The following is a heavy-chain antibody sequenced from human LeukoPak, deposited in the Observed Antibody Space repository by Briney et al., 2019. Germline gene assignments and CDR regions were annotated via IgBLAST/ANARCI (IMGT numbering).Heavy chain of an antibody. V-gene: IGHV4-31*03. CDR1: GGSISSGGYY. D-gene: IGHD3-3*01. Sequence: SETLSLTCTVSGGSISSGGYYWSWIRQHPGKGLEWIGYIYYSGSTYYNPSLKCRVTISVDTSKNQFSLKLSSVTAADTAVYYCARASQDYDFWSGYYTGPGSYFDYWGQGTLVTVSS. CDR2: IYYSGST. J-gene: IGHJ4*02. CDR3: ARASQDYDFWSGYYTGPGSYFDY.